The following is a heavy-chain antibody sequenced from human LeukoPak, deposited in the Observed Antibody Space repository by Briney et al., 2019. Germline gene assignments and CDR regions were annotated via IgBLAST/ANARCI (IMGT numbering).Heavy chain of an antibody. V-gene: IGHV3-21*01. CDR3: ARGPFSLWFGELLFDY. CDR1: GFSFGSYR. J-gene: IGHJ4*02. Sequence: CLTPSCATAGFSFGSYRTSCARHPARNGSEWVSSIISSRTYIYYADSVKGRFTISRDNAKNSLYLQMNSLRAEDTAVYYCARGPFSLWFGELLFDYWGQGTLVTVSS. D-gene: IGHD3-10*01. CDR2: IISSRTYI.